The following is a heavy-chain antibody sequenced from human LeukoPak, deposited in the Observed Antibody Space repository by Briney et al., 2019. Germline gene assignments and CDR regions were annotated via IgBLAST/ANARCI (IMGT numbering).Heavy chain of an antibody. CDR1: GYTFTSYY. Sequence: ASVQVSCKASGYTFTSYYMHWVRQAPGQGLEWMGIVNPSGGSTSYAQKFQGRVTMTRGTSTSTVYMELSSLRSEDTAVYYCARSSSGWYVFDYWGQGTLVTVSS. D-gene: IGHD6-19*01. CDR2: VNPSGGST. V-gene: IGHV1-46*01. CDR3: ARSSSGWYVFDY. J-gene: IGHJ4*02.